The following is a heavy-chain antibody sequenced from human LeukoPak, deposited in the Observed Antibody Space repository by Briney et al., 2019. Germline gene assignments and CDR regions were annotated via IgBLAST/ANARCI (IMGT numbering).Heavy chain of an antibody. CDR2: IYYSGST. J-gene: IGHJ4*02. Sequence: SETLSLTCTVSGGSISSYYWSWIRQPPGKGLEWIGYIYYSGSTNYNPSLKSRVTISVDTSKNQFSLKLSSVTAADTAVYYCARGQSSGWYDHDYWGQGTLVTVSS. CDR3: ARGQSSGWYDHDY. CDR1: GGSISSYY. D-gene: IGHD6-19*01. V-gene: IGHV4-59*12.